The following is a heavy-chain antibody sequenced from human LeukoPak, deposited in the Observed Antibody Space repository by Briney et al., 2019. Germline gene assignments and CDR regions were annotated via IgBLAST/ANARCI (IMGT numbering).Heavy chain of an antibody. Sequence: SETLSLTCGVYDGPFICDYWSWIRQSPGMGLEWIGQVYHSGRANYNPSLRSRVTISIDTSKKQFSLKLSSVTATDTAVYYCARHGGFYFDYWGQGTLVTVSS. CDR2: VYHSGRA. CDR1: DGPFICDY. V-gene: IGHV4-34*01. D-gene: IGHD3-16*01. J-gene: IGHJ4*02. CDR3: ARHGGFYFDY.